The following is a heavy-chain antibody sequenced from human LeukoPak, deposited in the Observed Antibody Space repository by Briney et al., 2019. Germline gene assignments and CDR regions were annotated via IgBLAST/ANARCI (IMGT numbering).Heavy chain of an antibody. CDR1: GGSFSGYY. J-gene: IGHJ4*02. V-gene: IGHV4-34*01. Sequence: SETLSLTCAVYGGSFSGYYWSWIRQPPGKGLEWIGEINHSGSTNYNPSLKSRGTISVDTYKNQFSLKLSSGTAADTAVYYCARGKPARGSGMSSFDYWGQGTLVTVSS. D-gene: IGHD3-10*01. CDR3: ARGKPARGSGMSSFDY. CDR2: INHSGST.